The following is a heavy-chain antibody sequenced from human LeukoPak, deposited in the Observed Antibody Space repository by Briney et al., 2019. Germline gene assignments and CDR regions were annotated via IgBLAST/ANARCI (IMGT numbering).Heavy chain of an antibody. D-gene: IGHD2/OR15-2a*01. CDR1: GGSISSNNW. CDR3: ARDSRYNEYYYYGMDV. CDR2: IHYSRST. Sequence: PSETLSLTCAVSGGSISSNNWWSCVRQSPANGLEWIGEIHYSRSTNYNPSLKSRVTISIDNSKSQFSPNLSAVTAADTAVYYCARDSRYNEYYYYGMDVWGQGTTVTVS. V-gene: IGHV4-4*02. J-gene: IGHJ6*02.